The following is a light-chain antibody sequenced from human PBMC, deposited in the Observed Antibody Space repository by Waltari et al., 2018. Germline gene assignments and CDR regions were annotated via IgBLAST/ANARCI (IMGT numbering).Light chain of an antibody. J-gene: IGLJ3*02. CDR2: DVT. Sequence: QSALTQPASVSGSPAQSITTSCTGTSSDIGGYNYVSWYQQHPGKAPKLMIYDVTKRPSGVSNRFSGSKSGNTASLTISGLQAEDEADYYCSSYASSITPNWVFGGGTKLTVL. V-gene: IGLV2-14*01. CDR3: SSYASSITPNWV. CDR1: SSDIGGYNY.